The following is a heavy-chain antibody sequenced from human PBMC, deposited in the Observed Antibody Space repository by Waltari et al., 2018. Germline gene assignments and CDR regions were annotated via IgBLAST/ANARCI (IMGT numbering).Heavy chain of an antibody. J-gene: IGHJ4*02. CDR3: ARKGGRGYTYGPFYFDS. CDR2: IKGDGHGI. V-gene: IGHV3-74*03. D-gene: IGHD5-18*01. CDR1: GFTFSDYW. Sequence: EVQLLEAGGDLVQPGGSLRLSCAASGFTFSDYWMHWVRQAPGEGMVWVARIKGDGHGITYSDSWQGRFTILRDNTKNAVYLQLNSLRADDTAVYYCARKGGRGYTYGPFYFDSWGRGTLVTVSS.